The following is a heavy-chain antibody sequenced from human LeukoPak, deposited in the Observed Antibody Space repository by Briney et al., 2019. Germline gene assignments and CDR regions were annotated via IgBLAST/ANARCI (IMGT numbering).Heavy chain of an antibody. CDR1: GFTFTSYS. D-gene: IGHD2-2*01. CDR3: ARGGDLVVAPDRDLGY. V-gene: IGHV3-21*01. CDR2: ISSTSTYI. J-gene: IGHJ4*02. Sequence: GGSLRLSCAASGFTFTSYSMNWVRQAPGKGLEWVSSISSTSTYIYYADSVKGRFTISRDNAKNSLYLQMNSLRAEDTAVYYCARGGDLVVAPDRDLGYWGQGILVTVSS.